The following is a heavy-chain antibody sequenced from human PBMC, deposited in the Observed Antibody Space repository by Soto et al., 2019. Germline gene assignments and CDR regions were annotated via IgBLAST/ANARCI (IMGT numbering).Heavy chain of an antibody. CDR2: IYYSGST. Sequence: QVQLQESGPGLVKPSQTLSLTCTVSGGSISSGDYYWIWIRQPPGKGLEWIGYIYYSGSTYYNPSHKSRVTISVDTSKKQFSLKLSSVTAADTAVYYCASNSYGYTFYAYWGQGTLVTVSS. CDR1: GGSISSGDYY. CDR3: ASNSYGYTFYAY. V-gene: IGHV4-30-4*01. J-gene: IGHJ4*02. D-gene: IGHD5-18*01.